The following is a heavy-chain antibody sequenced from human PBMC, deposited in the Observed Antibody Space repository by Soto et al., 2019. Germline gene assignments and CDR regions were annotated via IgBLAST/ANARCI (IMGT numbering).Heavy chain of an antibody. CDR2: ISGSGGST. J-gene: IGHJ5*02. CDR3: AKDGYYDSGIYYGSSYKWFDP. Sequence: EVQLLESGGGLVQPGGSLRLSCAASGFTFSSYAMSWVRQAPGKGLEWVSAISGSGGSTYYADSVKGRFTISRDNSKNTLYLQMNSLRAEDTAVYYCAKDGYYDSGIYYGSSYKWFDPWGQGTLVTVS. V-gene: IGHV3-23*01. CDR1: GFTFSSYA. D-gene: IGHD3-10*01.